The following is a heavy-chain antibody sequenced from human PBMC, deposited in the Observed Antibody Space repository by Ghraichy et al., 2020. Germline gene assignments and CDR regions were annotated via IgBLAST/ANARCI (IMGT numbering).Heavy chain of an antibody. D-gene: IGHD6-13*01. CDR3: ARDRVVIAAAGPHYYGMDV. V-gene: IGHV3-7*01. CDR1: GFTFSSYW. Sequence: GESLNISCAASGFTFSSYWMSWVRQAPGKGLEWVANIKQDGSEKYYVDSVKGRFTISRDNAKNSLYLQMNSLRAEDTAVYYCARDRVVIAAAGPHYYGMDVRGQGTTVTVSS. J-gene: IGHJ6*02. CDR2: IKQDGSEK.